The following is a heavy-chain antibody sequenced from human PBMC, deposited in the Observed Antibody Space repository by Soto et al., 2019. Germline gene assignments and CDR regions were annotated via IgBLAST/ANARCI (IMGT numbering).Heavy chain of an antibody. V-gene: IGHV4-59*01. J-gene: IGHJ3*02. CDR1: GGSISSYY. D-gene: IGHD3-10*01. CDR2: IYYSGST. Sequence: PSETLSLTCTVSGGSISSYYWSWIRQPPGKGLEWIGYIYYSGSTNYNPSLKSRVTISVDTSKNQFSLKLSSVTAADTAVYYCAVYGPGGAFDIWGQGTMVTVSS. CDR3: AVYGPGGAFDI.